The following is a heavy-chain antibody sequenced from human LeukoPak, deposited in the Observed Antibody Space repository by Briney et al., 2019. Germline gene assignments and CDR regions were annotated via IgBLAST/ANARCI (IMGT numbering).Heavy chain of an antibody. J-gene: IGHJ5*02. V-gene: IGHV1-8*01. CDR3: ARRGYSSSWYRDNWFDP. CDR1: GYTFTSYD. CDR2: MNSNSGNT. D-gene: IGHD6-13*01. Sequence: ASVKVSCKASGYTFTSYDINWVRQATGRGLEWMGWMNSNSGNTGYAQKFQGRVTMTRNTSISTAYMELSSLRSEDTAVYYCARRGYSSSWYRDNWFDPWGQGTLVTVSS.